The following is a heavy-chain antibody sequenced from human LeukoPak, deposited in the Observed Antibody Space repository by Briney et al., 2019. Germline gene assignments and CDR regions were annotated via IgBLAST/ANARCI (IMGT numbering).Heavy chain of an antibody. J-gene: IGHJ4*02. V-gene: IGHV1-2*02. CDR1: GYTFTGYY. Sequence: ASVKVSCKASGYTFTGYYMHWVRQAPGQGLEWMGYIYPNSGATKYAQKFQGRVIMTRDTSISTAYMGLSGLRSDDTAVYYCGTLLSNGPFDYWGQGSLVTVSS. CDR2: IYPNSGAT. CDR3: GTLLSNGPFDY.